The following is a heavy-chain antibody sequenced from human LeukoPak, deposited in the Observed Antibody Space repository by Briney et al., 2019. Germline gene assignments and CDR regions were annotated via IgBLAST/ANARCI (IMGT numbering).Heavy chain of an antibody. D-gene: IGHD1-26*01. Sequence: PSETLSLTCTVSGGSISSSSYYWGWIRQPPGKGLEWIGSIYYSGSTYYNPSLKSRVTISVDTSKNQFSLKLSSVTAADTAVYYCAREGGGGNGPIVGTTSDYWFGPWGQGTLVTVSS. CDR3: AREGGGGNGPIVGTTSDYWFGP. CDR2: IYYSGST. CDR1: GGSISSSSYY. J-gene: IGHJ5*02. V-gene: IGHV4-39*07.